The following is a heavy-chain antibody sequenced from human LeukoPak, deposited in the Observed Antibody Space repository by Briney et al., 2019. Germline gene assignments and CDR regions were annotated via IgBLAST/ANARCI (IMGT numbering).Heavy chain of an antibody. CDR1: GGSFSGYY. D-gene: IGHD3-22*01. V-gene: IGHV4-34*01. CDR2: INHSGST. J-gene: IGHJ4*02. Sequence: NPSETLSLTCAVYGGSFSGYYWSWIRQPPGKGLEWIGEINHSGSTNYNPSLKSRVTISVDTSKNQFSLKLSSVTAADTAVYYCARHRRSGYYDRRTLDYWGQGTLVTVSS. CDR3: ARHRRSGYYDRRTLDY.